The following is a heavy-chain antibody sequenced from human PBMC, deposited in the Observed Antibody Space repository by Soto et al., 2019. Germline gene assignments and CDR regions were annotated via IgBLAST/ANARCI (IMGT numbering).Heavy chain of an antibody. J-gene: IGHJ4*02. D-gene: IGHD5-18*01. CDR2: IIPIFGTA. CDR1: GGTFSSYA. CDR3: ARLGVDTAVVPDDY. V-gene: IGHV1-69*13. Sequence: VASVKVSCKASGGTFSSYAISWVRQAPGQGLEWMGGIIPIFGTANYAQKFQGRVTITADESTSTAYMELSSLRSEDTAVYYCARLGVDTAVVPDDYWGQGTLVTVSS.